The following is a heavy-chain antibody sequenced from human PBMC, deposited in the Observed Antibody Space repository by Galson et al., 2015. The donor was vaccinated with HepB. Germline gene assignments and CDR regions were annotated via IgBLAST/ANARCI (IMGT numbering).Heavy chain of an antibody. V-gene: IGHV3-33*01. CDR2: IWSDGSNQ. CDR3: TRTDGGPPFDY. CDR1: GFRFSMYG. Sequence: SLRLSCAASGFRFSMYGMHWVRQAPGKGLEWLTSIWSDGSNQKYIDSVKGRFIISRDNSKNTLYLQMDYLRVEDTALYYCTRTDGGPPFDYWGQGTLVSVSS. J-gene: IGHJ4*02.